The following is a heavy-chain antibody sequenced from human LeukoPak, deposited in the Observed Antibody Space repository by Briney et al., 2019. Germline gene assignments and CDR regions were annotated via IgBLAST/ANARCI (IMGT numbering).Heavy chain of an antibody. CDR1: GDSISSSGHY. Sequence: PSETLSLTCTVSGDSISSSGHYWAWLRLPPGKGLELIGTLSSTGRAYYSPSLRSRVSMSVDTSKNQFSLRLTSVSAADTAVYYCARHNRLRADATLGVLDYWGQGTLVTVSS. V-gene: IGHV4-39*01. D-gene: IGHD3-16*01. CDR2: LSSTGRA. CDR3: ARHNRLRADATLGVLDY. J-gene: IGHJ4*02.